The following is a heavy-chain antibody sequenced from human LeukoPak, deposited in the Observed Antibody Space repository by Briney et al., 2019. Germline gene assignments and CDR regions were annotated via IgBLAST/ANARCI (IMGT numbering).Heavy chain of an antibody. V-gene: IGHV1-8*01. CDR2: MNPNSGNT. D-gene: IGHD6-19*01. J-gene: IGHJ2*01. CDR3: ARDEVAVAGNWYFDL. Sequence: ASVKVSCKASGYTFTSYDINWVRQATGQGLEWMGWMNPNSGNTGYAQKLQGRVTMTTDTSTSTAYMELRSLRSDDTAVYYCARDEVAVAGNWYFDLWGRGTLVTVSS. CDR1: GYTFTSYD.